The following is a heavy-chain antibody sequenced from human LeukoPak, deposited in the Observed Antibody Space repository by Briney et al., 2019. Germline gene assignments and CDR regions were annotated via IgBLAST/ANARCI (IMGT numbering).Heavy chain of an antibody. CDR1: GSSISSSS. V-gene: IGHV4-59*01. CDR2: IWYSGDT. Sequence: SETLSLTCTVSGSSISSSSWSWVRQDPGKRLEWIGFIWYSGDTDYNPSLRSRVTISVDTSKNQFSLKLSSVTAADTAVYYCARLPSSSWYYFDYWGQGTLVTVSS. CDR3: ARLPSSSWYYFDY. D-gene: IGHD6-13*01. J-gene: IGHJ4*02.